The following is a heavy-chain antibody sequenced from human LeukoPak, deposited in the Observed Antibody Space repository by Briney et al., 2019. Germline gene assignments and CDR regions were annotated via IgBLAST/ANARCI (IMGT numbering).Heavy chain of an antibody. CDR1: GYTFTSYY. CDR3: ARNLGGTFHPEGGFDY. D-gene: IGHD2-15*01. Sequence: ASVKVSCKASGYTFTSYYMHWVRQAPGQGLEWMGIINPSGGSTSYAQKFQGRVTMTRDMSTSTVYMELSSLRSEDTAVYYCARNLGGTFHPEGGFDYWGQGTLVTVSS. J-gene: IGHJ4*02. V-gene: IGHV1-46*01. CDR2: INPSGGST.